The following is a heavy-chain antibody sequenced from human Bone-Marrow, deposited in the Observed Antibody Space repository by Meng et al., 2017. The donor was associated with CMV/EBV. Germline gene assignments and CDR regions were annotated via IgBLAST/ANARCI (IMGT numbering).Heavy chain of an antibody. Sequence: GESLKISCAASGFTFSNYAMHWVRQAPGRGLECVSTISDDGGRTYYADSVKGRFTISRDNSKNTLYLQMGSLRAEDMAVYYCARGRGGATTRYFDYWGQGTLVAFSS. CDR1: GFTFSNYA. CDR3: ARGRGGATTRYFDY. D-gene: IGHD1-26*01. J-gene: IGHJ4*02. V-gene: IGHV3-64*02. CDR2: ISDDGGRT.